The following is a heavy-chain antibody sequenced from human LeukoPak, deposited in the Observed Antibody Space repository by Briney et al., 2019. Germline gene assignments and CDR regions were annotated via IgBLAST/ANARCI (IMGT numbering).Heavy chain of an antibody. CDR2: ISAYNGNT. V-gene: IGHV1-18*01. D-gene: IGHD1/OR15-1a*01. J-gene: IGHJ4*02. Sequence: GASVKVSCKVSGYTLTELSMHWVRQAPGQGLEWMGWISAYNGNTNYAQKLQGRVTMTTDTSTSTAYMELRSLRSDDTAVYYCARGEAFPANTNNDYWGQGTLVTVSS. CDR1: GYTLTELS. CDR3: ARGEAFPANTNNDY.